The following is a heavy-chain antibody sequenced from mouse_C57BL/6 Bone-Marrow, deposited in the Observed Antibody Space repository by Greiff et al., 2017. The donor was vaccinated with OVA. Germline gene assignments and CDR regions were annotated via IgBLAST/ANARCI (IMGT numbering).Heavy chain of an antibody. CDR3: ARPPYDYDGGGFDY. CDR1: GFSINSDCY. D-gene: IGHD2-4*01. J-gene: IGHJ2*01. CDR2: TFYSGIT. V-gene: IGHV3-3*01. Sequence: EVQLVESGPSLVRPSQTLSLTCTVTGFSINSDCYWIWIRQFPGNKLEYIGYTFYSGITYYNPSLESRTYITRDTSKNQFSLKLRSVTTEDTATYYCARPPYDYDGGGFDYWGQGTTLTVSS.